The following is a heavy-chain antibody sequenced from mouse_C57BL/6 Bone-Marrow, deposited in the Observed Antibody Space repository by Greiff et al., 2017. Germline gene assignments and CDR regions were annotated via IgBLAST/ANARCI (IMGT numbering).Heavy chain of an antibody. D-gene: IGHD2-2*01. Sequence: DVKLVESGGGLVQPGESLKLSCESNEYVFPSHDMSWVRKTPEKRLELVAAINSDGGSTYYPDTMERRFIISRDNTKKTLYLQMSSLRSEDTALYYCASIYYGYDGSYWGQGTLVTVSA. CDR1: EYVFPSHD. J-gene: IGHJ3*01. CDR2: INSDGGST. V-gene: IGHV5-2*01. CDR3: ASIYYGYDGSY.